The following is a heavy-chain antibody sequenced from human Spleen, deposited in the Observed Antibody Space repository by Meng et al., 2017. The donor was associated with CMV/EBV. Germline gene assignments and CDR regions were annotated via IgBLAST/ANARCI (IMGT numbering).Heavy chain of an antibody. CDR2: ISGSGGSR. Sequence: GESLKISCAASGFTFSSYAMSWVRQAPGKGLEWVSGISGSGGSRYYADSVKGRFTIPRDNSKNTLYLQMNSLRAEDTAVYYCAKGGYDYVWGSDDYWGQGTLVTVSS. V-gene: IGHV3-23*01. J-gene: IGHJ4*02. CDR1: GFTFSSYA. CDR3: AKGGYDYVWGSDDY. D-gene: IGHD3-16*01.